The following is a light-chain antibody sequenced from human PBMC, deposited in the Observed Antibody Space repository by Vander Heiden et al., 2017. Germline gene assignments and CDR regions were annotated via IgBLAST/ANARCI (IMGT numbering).Light chain of an antibody. V-gene: IGLV2-14*03. CDR2: DVS. CDR1: NHDVGAYNY. CDR3: SSFTVTDTLV. J-gene: IGLJ2*01. Sequence: QSALPQPASVSGSLGQSITISCTGTNHDVGAYNYVSWYQQDPGKAPKLMIYDVSYRPAGVSRRFSGSKSGNTASLTISGLQAEDEGDYYCSSFTVTDTLVFGGGTSLTVL.